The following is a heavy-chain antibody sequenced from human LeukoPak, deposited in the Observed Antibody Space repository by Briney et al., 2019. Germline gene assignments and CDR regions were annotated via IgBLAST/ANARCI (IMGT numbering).Heavy chain of an antibody. CDR3: ARDWIRQLVLVY. Sequence: ASVKVSCKASGYTFTSYYMHWVRQAPGQGLEWMGVINPSGGSTSYAQKFQGRVTMTRDTSTSTVYMELSSLRSEDTAVYYCARDWIRQLVLVYWGQGTLVTVSS. CDR2: INPSGGST. D-gene: IGHD6-13*01. V-gene: IGHV1-46*01. J-gene: IGHJ4*02. CDR1: GYTFTSYY.